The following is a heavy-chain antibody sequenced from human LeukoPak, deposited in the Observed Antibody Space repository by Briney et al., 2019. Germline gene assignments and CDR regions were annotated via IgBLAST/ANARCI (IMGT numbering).Heavy chain of an antibody. Sequence: GGSLRLSCAASGFTFSIYWMSWVRQAPGKGLEWVANIKQDGSEKYYVDSVEGRFTISRDNAKNSLYLQMNSLRAEDTAVYYCARVRFLERSQYYFDYWGQGTLVTVSS. CDR3: ARVRFLERSQYYFDY. J-gene: IGHJ4*02. CDR1: GFTFSIYW. CDR2: IKQDGSEK. D-gene: IGHD3-3*01. V-gene: IGHV3-7*01.